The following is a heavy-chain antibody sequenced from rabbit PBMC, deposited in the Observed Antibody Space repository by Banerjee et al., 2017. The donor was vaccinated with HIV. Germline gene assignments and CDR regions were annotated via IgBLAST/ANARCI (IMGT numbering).Heavy chain of an antibody. CDR3: ARGGVGTTYPYGGMDL. J-gene: IGHJ6*01. D-gene: IGHD8-1*01. CDR2: IYAGSSGST. CDR1: GFSLSSSYW. V-gene: IGHV1S45*01. Sequence: EESGGDLVKPEGSLTLTCTASGFSLSSSYWICWVRQAPGKGLEWIACIYAGSSGSTYYASWAKGRFTISKTSSTTVTLQMTSLTAADTATYFCARGGVGTTYPYGGMDLWGQGTLVTVS.